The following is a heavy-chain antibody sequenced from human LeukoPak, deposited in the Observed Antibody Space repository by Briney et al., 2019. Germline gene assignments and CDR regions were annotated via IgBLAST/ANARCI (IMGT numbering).Heavy chain of an antibody. CDR1: GGSVSNYY. CDR2: IFTSGST. Sequence: ASETLSLTCTVSGGSVSNYYWSWIRQPAGKGLEWIGRIFTSGSTNYNPSLKSRVTMSVDTSKNQFSLKLSSVTAADTAVYYCARGGGYTYGPGNFEYWGQGTLVTVSS. CDR3: ARGGGYTYGPGNFEY. D-gene: IGHD5-18*01. V-gene: IGHV4-4*07. J-gene: IGHJ4*02.